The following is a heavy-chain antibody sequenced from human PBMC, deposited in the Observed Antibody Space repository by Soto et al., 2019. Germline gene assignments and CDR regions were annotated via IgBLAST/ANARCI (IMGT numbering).Heavy chain of an antibody. D-gene: IGHD2-2*01. CDR3: ASWGYTCCYRFDF. CDR1: GITFSNYW. V-gene: IGHV3-7*01. Sequence: GGSLRLSCAASGITFSNYWMSWVRQAPGKGLEWVANTKQDGSETYYVDSVKGRFTISRDNAKNSLYLQINSLRTEDTAVYYCASWGYTCCYRFDFWGQGTLVTVSS. J-gene: IGHJ4*02. CDR2: TKQDGSET.